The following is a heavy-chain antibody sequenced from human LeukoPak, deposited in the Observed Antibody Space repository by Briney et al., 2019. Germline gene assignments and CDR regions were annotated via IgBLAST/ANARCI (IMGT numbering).Heavy chain of an antibody. CDR2: FYTSGST. CDR1: GASISSDTYY. V-gene: IGHV4-61*02. J-gene: IGHJ4*02. D-gene: IGHD3-22*01. CDR3: ARGDSSGHPAFDY. Sequence: SETLSLTCTVSGASISSDTYYWSWIRQPAGQGLEWIGRFYTSGSTIYNPSLESRVTISIDTSENQFSLKLTSVTAADTAVYYCARGDSSGHPAFDYWGQGTLVTVSS.